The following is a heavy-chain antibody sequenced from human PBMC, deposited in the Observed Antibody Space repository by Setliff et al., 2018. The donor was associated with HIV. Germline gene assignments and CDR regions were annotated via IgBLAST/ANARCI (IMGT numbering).Heavy chain of an antibody. V-gene: IGHV1-2*02. CDR3: ARDRSDYYYYGMDV. J-gene: IGHJ6*02. CDR2: INPNSGGT. D-gene: IGHD3-3*01. CDR1: GYTFTGYY. Sequence: ASVKVSCKASGYTFTGYYMHWVRQAPGQGLEWMGWINPNSGGTNYAQKCQGRVTMTRDTSISTAYMELRRLRSDDTAVYYCARDRSDYYYYGMDVWGQGTTVTVSS.